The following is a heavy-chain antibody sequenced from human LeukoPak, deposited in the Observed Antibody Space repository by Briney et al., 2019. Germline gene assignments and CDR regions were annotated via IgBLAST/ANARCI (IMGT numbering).Heavy chain of an antibody. CDR3: ARDRGSRGLRYFDWSTFDP. CDR2: IYHSGGT. V-gene: IGHV4-4*02. Sequence: SETLSLTCAVSGGSISSSNWWSWVRQPPGKGLEWIGEIYHSGGTNYNPSLKSRVTISVDKSKNQFSLKLGSVTAADTAVYYCARDRGSRGLRYFDWSTFDPWGQGTLVTVSS. D-gene: IGHD3-9*01. CDR1: GGSISSSNW. J-gene: IGHJ5*02.